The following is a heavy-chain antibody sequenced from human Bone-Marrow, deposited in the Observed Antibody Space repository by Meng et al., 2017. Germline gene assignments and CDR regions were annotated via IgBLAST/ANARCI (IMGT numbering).Heavy chain of an antibody. J-gene: IGHJ6*02. D-gene: IGHD3-3*01. V-gene: IGHV3-15*01. CDR3: TTWIYDFWSGYPRLDYYYYGMDV. Sequence: GESLKISCAASGFTFSNAWMSWVRQAPGKGLEWVGRIKSKTDGGTTDYAAPVKGRFTISRDDSKNTLYLQMNSLKTEDTAVYYCTTWIYDFWSGYPRLDYYYYGMDVWGQGTTVTVSS. CDR2: IKSKTDGGTT. CDR1: GFTFSNAW.